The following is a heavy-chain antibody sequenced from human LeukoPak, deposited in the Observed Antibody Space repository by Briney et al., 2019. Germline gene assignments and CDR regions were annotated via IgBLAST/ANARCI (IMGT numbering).Heavy chain of an antibody. Sequence: GGSLRLSCAASGFTFSSNGMHWVRQAPGKGLEWVAFISYDGSNKDYADSVKGRFTISRDNSKNTLYLQMNSLRAEDTAVYYCARAPKFRLVGVPKGPFDPWGQGTLVTVSS. J-gene: IGHJ5*02. CDR3: ARAPKFRLVGVPKGPFDP. CDR1: GFTFSSNG. D-gene: IGHD1-26*01. V-gene: IGHV3-30*03. CDR2: ISYDGSNK.